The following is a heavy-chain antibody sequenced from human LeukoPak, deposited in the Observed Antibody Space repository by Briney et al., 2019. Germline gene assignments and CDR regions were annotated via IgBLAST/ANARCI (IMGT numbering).Heavy chain of an antibody. Sequence: GGSLRLSCAASGFTFSYYGMHWVRQAPGKGLEWVAFIRYDESKKFYGDSVKGRFTISRDNSKNTLYLQMNSLRTEDTAVYYCAKSHLPNAYSGAYYCDYWGQGTLVTVSS. D-gene: IGHD1-26*01. J-gene: IGHJ4*02. CDR2: IRYDESKK. CDR3: AKSHLPNAYSGAYYCDY. CDR1: GFTFSYYG. V-gene: IGHV3-30*02.